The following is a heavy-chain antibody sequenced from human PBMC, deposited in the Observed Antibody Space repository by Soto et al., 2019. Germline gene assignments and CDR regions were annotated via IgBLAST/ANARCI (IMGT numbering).Heavy chain of an antibody. D-gene: IGHD3-10*01. V-gene: IGHV4-34*01. CDR3: ARVYGPKKYDY. CDR1: GGSFSGYY. CDR2: INHSGST. J-gene: IGHJ4*02. Sequence: SETLSLTCAVYGGSFSGYYWSWIRQPPGKGLEWIGEINHSGSTNYNPSLKSRVTISVDTSKNQFSLKLSSVTAADTAVYYCARVYGPKKYDYWGQGTLVTVSS.